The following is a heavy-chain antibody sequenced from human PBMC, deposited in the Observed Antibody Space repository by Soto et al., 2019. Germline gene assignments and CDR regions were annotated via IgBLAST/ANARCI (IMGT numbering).Heavy chain of an antibody. CDR3: ARVVPGAEAWFGP. V-gene: IGHV1-18*01. CDR1: GYTFSNYG. J-gene: IGHJ5*02. Sequence: SVKISCKTSGYTFSNYGITWVRQAPGQPLEWLGWISLYSDGTNYAQKFQGRVSMTTDTSTTTAYMELRSLRSDDTAVYYCARVVPGAEAWFGPWGQGPLVSVSS. D-gene: IGHD2-2*01. CDR2: ISLYSDGT.